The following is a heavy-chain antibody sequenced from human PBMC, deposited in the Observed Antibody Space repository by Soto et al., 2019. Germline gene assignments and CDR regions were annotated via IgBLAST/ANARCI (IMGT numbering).Heavy chain of an antibody. D-gene: IGHD6-6*01. CDR2: ISYDGNNK. CDR3: AKVSAQPVHYFYFHYMDV. CDR1: GFTFSTYG. J-gene: IGHJ6*03. Sequence: QLQLVESGGGVVQPGRSLRLSCAASGFTFSTYGMHWVRQAPGKGLEWVAVISYDGNNKYYADSVKGRFTISRDNSKNTLYLQMNSLRPEDTAVYYCAKVSAQPVHYFYFHYMDVWGKGTTVTVSS. V-gene: IGHV3-30*18.